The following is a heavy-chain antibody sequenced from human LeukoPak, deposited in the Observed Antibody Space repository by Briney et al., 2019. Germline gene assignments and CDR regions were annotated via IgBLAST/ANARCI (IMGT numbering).Heavy chain of an antibody. D-gene: IGHD6-13*01. CDR2: IYSGGST. CDR1: GFTFSSYA. Sequence: GGSLRLSCAASGFTFSSYAMSWVRQAPGKGLEWVSVIYSGGSTYYADSVKGRFTISRHNSKNTLYLQMNSLRAEDTAVYYCARSLQYSSSWYYFDYWGQGTLVTVSS. V-gene: IGHV3-53*04. CDR3: ARSLQYSSSWYYFDY. J-gene: IGHJ4*02.